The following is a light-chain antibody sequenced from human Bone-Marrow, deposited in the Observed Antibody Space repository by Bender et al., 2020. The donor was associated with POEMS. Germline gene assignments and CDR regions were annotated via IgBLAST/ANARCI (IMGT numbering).Light chain of an antibody. V-gene: IGLV2-23*01. CDR3: CSYARTSTGV. J-gene: IGLJ3*02. CDR1: SSNVGNYNL. CDR2: EGF. Sequence: QSALTQPASVSGSPGQSITISCTGTSSNVGNYNLVSWYQQHPGKAPKLLIYEGFKWPSGVSNRFSASKSGNTASLTISGLQAEDEADYYCCSYARTSTGVFGGGTKVTVL.